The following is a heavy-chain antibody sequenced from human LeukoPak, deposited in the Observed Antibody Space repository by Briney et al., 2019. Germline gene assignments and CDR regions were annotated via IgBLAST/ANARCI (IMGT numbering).Heavy chain of an antibody. CDR2: IIPILGIA. J-gene: IGHJ4*02. D-gene: IGHD3-22*01. CDR3: ARHPGTYYDDTSGPPGY. Sequence: SVKVSCKASGGTFSSYAISWVRQAPGQGLEWMGRIIPILGIANYAQKFQGRVTITADKSTSTAYMELSSLRSEDTAVYYCARHPGTYYDDTSGPPGYWGEGTLGIVSS. V-gene: IGHV1-69*04. CDR1: GGTFSSYA.